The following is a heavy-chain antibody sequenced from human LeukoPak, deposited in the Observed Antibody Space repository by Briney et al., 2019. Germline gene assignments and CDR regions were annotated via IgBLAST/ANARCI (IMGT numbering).Heavy chain of an antibody. CDR3: ARGIGDRFRLQHVIDY. V-gene: IGHV1-46*01. CDR1: GYTFTGYY. CDR2: INPSGGST. Sequence: ASVKVSCKASGYTFTGYYMHWGRQAPGQGLEWMGIINPSGGSTSYAQKFQGRVTMTRDMSTSTVYMELSSLRSEDTAVYYCARGIGDRFRLQHVIDYWGQGTLVTVSS. J-gene: IGHJ4*02. D-gene: IGHD2-21*02.